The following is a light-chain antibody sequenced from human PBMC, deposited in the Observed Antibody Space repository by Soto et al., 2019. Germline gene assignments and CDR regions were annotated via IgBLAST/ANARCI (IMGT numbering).Light chain of an antibody. CDR2: NNN. CDR1: SSNIGTNA. Sequence: QSVLTQPPSASGTPGQRVTISCSGGSSNIGTNAVNWYQQLPGTAPKLLIYNNNQRPSGVPDRFSGSKSGTSASLAISGLQSEDEADYYCAAWDDSLHGYVFGTGTKVTVL. CDR3: AAWDDSLHGYV. J-gene: IGLJ1*01. V-gene: IGLV1-44*01.